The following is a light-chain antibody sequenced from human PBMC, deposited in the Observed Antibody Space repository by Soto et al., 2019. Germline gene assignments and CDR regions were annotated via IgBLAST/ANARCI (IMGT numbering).Light chain of an antibody. CDR1: QDISNY. Sequence: DLQMTQSPSSLSESVGDRVTITCQASQDISNYLNWYQQKPGKAPKLLIYDASNLETGVPSRFSGSGSGTDVTFTISSLQPEDIATYYCQQYDNLPYTFGQGTKLEIK. V-gene: IGKV1-33*01. J-gene: IGKJ2*01. CDR3: QQYDNLPYT. CDR2: DAS.